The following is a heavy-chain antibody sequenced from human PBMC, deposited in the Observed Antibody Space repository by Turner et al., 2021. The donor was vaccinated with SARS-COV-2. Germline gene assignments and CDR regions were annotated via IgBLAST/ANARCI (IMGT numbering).Heavy chain of an antibody. CDR2: FDPEDGET. CDR3: ATGYAYCGADCSIDY. D-gene: IGHD2-21*02. V-gene: IGHV1-24*01. Sequence: QVQLVQSGAEVKKPGASVKVSCKVSGYTLIELSMHWVRQAPGKGLEGMGGFDPEDGETNYAQKFQGRVTMTEDTSTDTAYMELSSLRSEDTAVYYCATGYAYCGADCSIDYWGQGTLVTVSS. J-gene: IGHJ4*02. CDR1: GYTLIELS.